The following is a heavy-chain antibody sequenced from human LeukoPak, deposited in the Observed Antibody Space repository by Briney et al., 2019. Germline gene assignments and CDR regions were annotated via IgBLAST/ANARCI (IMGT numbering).Heavy chain of an antibody. CDR1: GFTFSSYG. CDR2: IWYDGSNK. Sequence: GGSLRLSCAASGFTFSSYGMHWVRQAPGKGLEWVAVIWYDGSNKYYADSVKGRFTISRDNSKNTLYLQMNSLRAEDTAVYYCARDFLRYGMDVWGQGTTVTVSS. V-gene: IGHV3-33*01. CDR3: ARDFLRYGMDV. J-gene: IGHJ6*02.